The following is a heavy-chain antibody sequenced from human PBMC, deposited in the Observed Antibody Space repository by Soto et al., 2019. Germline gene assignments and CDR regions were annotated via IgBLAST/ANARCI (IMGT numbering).Heavy chain of an antibody. CDR2: INHSGST. V-gene: IGHV4-34*01. D-gene: IGHD3-3*01. Sequence: PSETLSLTCAVHGGSFSGYYWSWIRQPPGKGLEWIGEINHSGSTNYNPSLKSRVTISVDTSKNQFSLKLSSVTAADTAVYYCARVKLRFLEWPILDYYYYTDVWGKGTTVTVSS. J-gene: IGHJ6*03. CDR3: ARVKLRFLEWPILDYYYYTDV. CDR1: GGSFSGYY.